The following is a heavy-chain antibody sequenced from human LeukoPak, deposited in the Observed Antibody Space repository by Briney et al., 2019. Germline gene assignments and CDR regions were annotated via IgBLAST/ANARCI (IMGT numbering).Heavy chain of an antibody. J-gene: IGHJ6*02. CDR3: ARGSGTRYCSGGSCYYYYGMDV. Sequence: ASVKVSCKASGGTFSSYAISWVRQAPGQGLEWMGWMNPNSGNTGYAQKFQGRVTMTRNTSISTAYMELSSLRSEDTAVYYCARGSGTRYCSGGSCYYYYGMDVWGQGTTVTVSS. V-gene: IGHV1-8*02. CDR1: GGTFSSYA. D-gene: IGHD2-15*01. CDR2: MNPNSGNT.